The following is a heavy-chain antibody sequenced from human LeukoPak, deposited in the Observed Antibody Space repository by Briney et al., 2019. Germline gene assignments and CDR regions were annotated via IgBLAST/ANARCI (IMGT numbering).Heavy chain of an antibody. CDR3: AREYCSSTSCYTFDY. V-gene: IGHV3-30-3*01. CDR2: ISYDGTNK. J-gene: IGHJ4*02. CDR1: GFTFTDYA. D-gene: IGHD2-2*02. Sequence: GGSLRLSCAGSGFTFTDYAMHWVRQAPGKGLEWVAVISYDGTNKYYADSVKGRFTISRDNAKNSLYLQMNSLRAEDTAVYYCAREYCSSTSCYTFDYWGQGTLVTVSS.